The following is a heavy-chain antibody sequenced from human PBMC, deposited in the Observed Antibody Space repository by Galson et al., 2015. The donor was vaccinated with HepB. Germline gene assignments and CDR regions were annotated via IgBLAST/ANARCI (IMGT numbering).Heavy chain of an antibody. CDR1: GFTFSKYW. V-gene: IGHV3-7*03. Sequence: SLRLSCAPSGFTFSKYWMTWVRQAPGKGLEWVGNISEDGSVKFYGDSVKGRFTISRDNAEKSLFLQMNSLRSEDTAVYYCARAPVDLDDSLSGFDYWGQGTLVTVSS. D-gene: IGHD3-9*01. CDR3: ARAPVDLDDSLSGFDY. CDR2: ISEDGSVK. J-gene: IGHJ4*02.